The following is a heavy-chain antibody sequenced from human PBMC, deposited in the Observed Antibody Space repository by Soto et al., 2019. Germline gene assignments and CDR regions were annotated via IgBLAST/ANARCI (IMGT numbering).Heavy chain of an antibody. V-gene: IGHV3-30*18. Sequence: GGSLRLSCAASGFTFSSYGMHWVRQAPGKGLEWVAVISYDGSNKYYADSVKGRFTISRDNSKNTLYLQMNSLRAEDTAVYYCAKDLYILHGYNYDPSDYCGQGPLVTVYS. J-gene: IGHJ4*02. D-gene: IGHD5-12*01. CDR1: GFTFSSYG. CDR3: AKDLYILHGYNYDPSDY. CDR2: ISYDGSNK.